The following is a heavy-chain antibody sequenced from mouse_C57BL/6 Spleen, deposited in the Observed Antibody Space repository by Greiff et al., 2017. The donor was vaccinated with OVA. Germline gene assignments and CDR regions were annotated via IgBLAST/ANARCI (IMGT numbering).Heavy chain of an antibody. CDR1: GFTFSSYA. CDR2: ISSGGDYI. CDR3: TRDRYYGSSNWYFDV. D-gene: IGHD1-1*01. Sequence: EVQGVESGEGLVKPGGSLKLSCAASGFTFSSYAMSWVRQTPEKRLEWVAYISSGGDYIYYADTVKGRFTISRDNARNTLYLQMSSLKSEDTAMYYCTRDRYYGSSNWYFDVWGTGTTVTVSS. V-gene: IGHV5-9-1*02. J-gene: IGHJ1*03.